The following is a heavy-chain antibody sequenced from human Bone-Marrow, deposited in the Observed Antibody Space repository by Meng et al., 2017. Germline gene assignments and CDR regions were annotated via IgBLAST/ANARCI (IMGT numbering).Heavy chain of an antibody. CDR3: AHKPIVGVLDY. V-gene: IGHV2-5*02. CDR1: VFSLSTSGVG. Sequence: QITLKEPGSTLVNPTQTLTLTCTFSVFSLSTSGVGVGWIRQPPGKALEWLALIYWDDDKRYSPSLKSRLTITKDTSKNQVVLTMTNMDPVDTATYYCAHKPIVGVLDYWGQGTLVTVSS. D-gene: IGHD1-26*01. J-gene: IGHJ4*02. CDR2: IYWDDDK.